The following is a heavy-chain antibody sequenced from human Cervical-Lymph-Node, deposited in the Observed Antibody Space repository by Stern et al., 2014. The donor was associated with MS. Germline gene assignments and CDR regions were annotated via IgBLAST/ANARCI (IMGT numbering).Heavy chain of an antibody. Sequence: QVQLQESGPGLVKPSETLSLTCTVSGGSISNYYWTWIRQPPGKGLEWIGYISDSGSTKYNPSLKSRVTISIDRSKNQFSLKLSSVTAADTAVYSCARARGSYHPYFDYWGRGALVTVS. V-gene: IGHV4-59*01. CDR3: ARARGSYHPYFDY. J-gene: IGHJ4*02. D-gene: IGHD3-16*02. CDR2: ISDSGST. CDR1: GGSISNYY.